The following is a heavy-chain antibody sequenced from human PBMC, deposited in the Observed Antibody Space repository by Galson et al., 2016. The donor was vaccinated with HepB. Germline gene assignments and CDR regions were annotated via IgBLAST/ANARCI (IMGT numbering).Heavy chain of an antibody. J-gene: IGHJ4*02. V-gene: IGHV3-11*06. CDR1: GFNFSDYY. Sequence: SLRLSCATSGFNFSDYYMTWIRQAPGKGLEWVSYISSAGSHTKYADSVKGRFTISRDNAKSTLSLHINSLRAEDTAVYFCAREGMIWFGESSPAPFYFDYWGQGTLVTVSA. D-gene: IGHD3-10*01. CDR2: ISSAGSHT. CDR3: AREGMIWFGESSPAPFYFDY.